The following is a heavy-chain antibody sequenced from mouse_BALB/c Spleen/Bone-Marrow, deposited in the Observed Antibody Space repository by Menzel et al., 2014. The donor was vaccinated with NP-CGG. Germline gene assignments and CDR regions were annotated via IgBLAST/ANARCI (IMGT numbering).Heavy chain of an antibody. D-gene: IGHD2-3*01. CDR2: INPSNGGT. Sequence: VKLQESGAELVKPGASVKLSCKASGYTFTSYYMYWVKQRPGQGLKWIGEINPSNGGTNFNEKFKSKATLTVDKSSSAAYMQLSSLTSEDFAVYYCASSDGYCVPNWYFDVWGEGTTVTVSS. J-gene: IGHJ1*01. CDR1: GYTFTSYY. V-gene: IGHV1S81*02. CDR3: ASSDGYCVPNWYFDV.